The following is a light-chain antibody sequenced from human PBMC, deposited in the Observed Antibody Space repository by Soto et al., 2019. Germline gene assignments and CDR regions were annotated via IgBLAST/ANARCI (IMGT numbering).Light chain of an antibody. CDR2: GAF. J-gene: IGKJ1*01. Sequence: EIVMTQSPVTLSVSPGERATLSCRASQSVSSNLAWYQRKPGQAPSLLIYGAFTRATGIPARFSGTGSGTEFTLTISSLQSEDFAVYYCQQYNNWPPWTFGQGTKVDI. V-gene: IGKV3-15*01. CDR1: QSVSSN. CDR3: QQYNNWPPWT.